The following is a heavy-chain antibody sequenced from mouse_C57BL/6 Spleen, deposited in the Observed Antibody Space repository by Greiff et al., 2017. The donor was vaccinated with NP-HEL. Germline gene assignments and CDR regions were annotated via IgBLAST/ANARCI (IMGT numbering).Heavy chain of an antibody. D-gene: IGHD4-1*01. Sequence: EVQLQQSGPELVKPGASVKMSCKASGYTFTDYNMHWVKQSHGKSLEWIGYINPNNGGTSYNQKFKGKSTLTVNKSSSTAYMELRSLTSEDSAVYYCARTLPSGSWFAFWGQGTLVTGSA. CDR1: GYTFTDYN. V-gene: IGHV1-22*01. CDR2: INPNNGGT. CDR3: ARTLPSGSWFAF. J-gene: IGHJ3*01.